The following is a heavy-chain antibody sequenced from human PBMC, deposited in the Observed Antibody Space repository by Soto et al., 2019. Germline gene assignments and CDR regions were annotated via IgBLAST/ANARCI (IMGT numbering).Heavy chain of an antibody. CDR1: GFTFSDHY. CDR2: TRNKANSYTT. Sequence: EVQLVESGGGLVQPGGSLRLSCAASGFTFSDHYMDWVRQAPGKGLEWVGRTRNKANSYTTEYAASVKGRFTISRDDAKNSLYLQMNSLKTEDTAVYYCARDEDYWGQGTLVTVSS. CDR3: ARDEDY. J-gene: IGHJ4*02. V-gene: IGHV3-72*01.